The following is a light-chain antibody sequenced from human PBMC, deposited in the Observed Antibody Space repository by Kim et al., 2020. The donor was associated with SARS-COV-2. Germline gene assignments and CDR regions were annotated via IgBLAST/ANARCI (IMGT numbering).Light chain of an antibody. Sequence: ATINCKSSQSVLYSSNNKNYLAWYQQKPGQPPKLLIYWASTRESGVPDRFSGSGSGTDFTLTISSLQAEDVAVYYCQQYYSTPRTFGQGTKLEI. CDR1: QSVLYSSNNKNY. J-gene: IGKJ2*01. CDR3: QQYYSTPRT. V-gene: IGKV4-1*01. CDR2: WAS.